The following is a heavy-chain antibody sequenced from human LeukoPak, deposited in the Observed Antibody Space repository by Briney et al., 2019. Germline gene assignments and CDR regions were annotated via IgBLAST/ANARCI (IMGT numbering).Heavy chain of an antibody. CDR3: AKGDYSSGLDVFDI. Sequence: GGSLRLSCAASGFTFSRHGMHWVRQAPGKGLQWVAVISYDGSDKYYADSVTGRFTISRDNSKNTLYLQMNSLRPEDTAVYYCAKGDYSSGLDVFDIWGQGTMVTGSS. J-gene: IGHJ3*02. D-gene: IGHD6-19*01. CDR2: ISYDGSDK. CDR1: GFTFSRHG. V-gene: IGHV3-30*18.